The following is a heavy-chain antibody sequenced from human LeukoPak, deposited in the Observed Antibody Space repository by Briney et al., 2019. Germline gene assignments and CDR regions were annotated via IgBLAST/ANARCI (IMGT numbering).Heavy chain of an antibody. CDR3: AKSYLYIVVVPAAAFDP. V-gene: IGHV3-30-3*02. J-gene: IGHJ5*02. CDR2: ISYDGSNK. D-gene: IGHD2-2*01. Sequence: GGSLRLSCAASGFTFSNYAMHWVRQAPGKGLEWVAVISYDGSNKYYADSVKGRFTISRDNSKNTLYLQMNSLRAEDTAVYYCAKSYLYIVVVPAAAFDPWGQGTLVTVSS. CDR1: GFTFSNYA.